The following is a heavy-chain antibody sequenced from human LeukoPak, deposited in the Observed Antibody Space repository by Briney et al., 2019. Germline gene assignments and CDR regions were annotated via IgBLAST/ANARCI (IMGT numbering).Heavy chain of an antibody. D-gene: IGHD3-10*01. CDR1: GGSISSSSYY. CDR2: IYTSGST. J-gene: IGHJ4*02. Sequence: SETLSLTCTVSGGSISSSSYYWGWIRQPPGKGLEWIGRIYTSGSTNYNPSLKSRVTISVDTSKNQFSLKLSSVTAADTAVYYCARRSYNSPLRYWGQGTLVTVSS. V-gene: IGHV4-39*07. CDR3: ARRSYNSPLRY.